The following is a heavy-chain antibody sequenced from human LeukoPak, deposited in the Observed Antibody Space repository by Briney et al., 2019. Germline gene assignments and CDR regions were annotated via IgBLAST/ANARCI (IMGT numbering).Heavy chain of an antibody. CDR2: ISYGNT. CDR1: GGSVSTYY. J-gene: IGHJ5*02. V-gene: IGHV4-59*02. Sequence: SETLSLTCSVSGGSVSTYYWNWIRQTPGKGLEWIGHISYGNTDYNPSLKSRVTISVDTSKNQFSLKLTSVTAADTAVYYCARDKAHSYGRYFDPWGQGALVTVSS. D-gene: IGHD5-18*01. CDR3: ARDKAHSYGRYFDP.